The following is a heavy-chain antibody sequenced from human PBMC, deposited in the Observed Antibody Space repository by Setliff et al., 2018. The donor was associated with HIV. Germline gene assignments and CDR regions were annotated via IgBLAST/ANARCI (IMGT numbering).Heavy chain of an antibody. CDR3: AREGYSVDAFDI. CDR1: GYTFSSYS. CDR2: ISAYNGNT. Sequence: ASVKVSCKASGYTFSSYSITWVRQAPGQGLEWMGWISAYNGNTNYAQKLQGRVTMTTDTSTSTAYMELRSLRSDDTAVYYCAREGYSVDAFDIWGQGTMVTVSS. D-gene: IGHD4-4*01. V-gene: IGHV1-18*01. J-gene: IGHJ3*02.